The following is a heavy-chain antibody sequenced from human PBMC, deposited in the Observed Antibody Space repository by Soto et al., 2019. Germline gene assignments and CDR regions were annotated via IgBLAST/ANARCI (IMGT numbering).Heavy chain of an antibody. J-gene: IGHJ4*02. D-gene: IGHD2-15*01. CDR3: ARDDSAANGVLDH. CDR1: GYTFTNYY. CDR2: INPSARSA. V-gene: IGHV1-46*04. Sequence: ASVKVSCKASGYTFTNYYLHWVRQAPGQGLEWVGMINPSARSASYAQKLRGRLTMDRDASTTTVYMELSRLTFEDTAVYFCARDDSAANGVLDHWGQGTLVTVSS.